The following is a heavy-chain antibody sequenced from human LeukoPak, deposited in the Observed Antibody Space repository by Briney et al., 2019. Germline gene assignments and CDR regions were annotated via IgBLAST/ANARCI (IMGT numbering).Heavy chain of an antibody. D-gene: IGHD2-2*01. V-gene: IGHV3-33*03. Sequence: GGSLRLSCVASGLTFRNYGFHWVRQAPGKGLEWVAIVYSGGGTTKYYAESLKDRFTITRDDSRDTLYLQMNSLRAEDTAVYYCVVILVPGGVWHFDLWGRGTLVTVSS. CDR3: VVILVPGGVWHFDL. CDR1: GLTFRNYG. CDR2: VYSGGGTTK. J-gene: IGHJ2*01.